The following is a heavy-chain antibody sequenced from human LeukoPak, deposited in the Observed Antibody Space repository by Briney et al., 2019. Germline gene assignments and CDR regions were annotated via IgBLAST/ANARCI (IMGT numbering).Heavy chain of an antibody. V-gene: IGHV1-46*01. D-gene: IGHD3-22*01. Sequence: ASVKVSCKASGYTFTSYYMHWVRQAPGQGLEWMGIINPSGGITSYAQKFQGRVTMTRDTSTSTVYMELSSLRSEDTGVYYCARAAYYDSSGYYYGALYFDYWGQGTLVTVSS. CDR3: ARAAYYDSSGYYYGALYFDY. CDR1: GYTFTSYY. J-gene: IGHJ4*02. CDR2: INPSGGIT.